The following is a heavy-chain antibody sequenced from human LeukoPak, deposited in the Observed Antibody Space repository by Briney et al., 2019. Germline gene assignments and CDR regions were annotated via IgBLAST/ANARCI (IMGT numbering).Heavy chain of an antibody. CDR1: GGTFISSA. CDR3: ARLDWGF. V-gene: IGHV1-69*04. Sequence: GAAVKVSCKASGGTFISSAISWVRQAPGQGLEWMGRIIPILGVGNYAQKFQGRVTITADKSMSTVYMELTSLTSEDTAVYFCARLDWGFWVQGTLVTVSS. CDR2: IIPILGVG. D-gene: IGHD3/OR15-3a*01. J-gene: IGHJ4*02.